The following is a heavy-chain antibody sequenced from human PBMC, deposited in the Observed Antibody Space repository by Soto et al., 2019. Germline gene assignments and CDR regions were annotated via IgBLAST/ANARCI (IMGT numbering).Heavy chain of an antibody. D-gene: IGHD3-10*01. CDR3: ATDSPWELVYFDY. CDR1: GFTFSSYA. J-gene: IGHJ4*02. Sequence: EVQLLESGGGLVQPGGSLRLSCAASGFTFSSYAMSWVRQAPGKGLEWVSAISGSGGSTYYADSVKGRFTISRDNSKNKLYLQMKSLRAEDTAVYYCATDSPWELVYFDYWGQGTLVTVSS. CDR2: ISGSGGST. V-gene: IGHV3-23*01.